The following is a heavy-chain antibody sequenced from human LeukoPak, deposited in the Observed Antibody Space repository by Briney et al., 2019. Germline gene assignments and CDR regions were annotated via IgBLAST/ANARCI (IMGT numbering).Heavy chain of an antibody. CDR1: GFTFSSYS. D-gene: IGHD3-22*01. Sequence: PGGSLRLSCAASGFTFSSYSMNWVRQAPGKGLEWVSSISSSSSYIYYADSVKGRFTISRDNAKNSLYLQMNSLRAEDTAVYYCARDFDSPDDSSKGEVDYWGQGTLVTASS. CDR2: ISSSSSYI. CDR3: ARDFDSPDDSSKGEVDY. J-gene: IGHJ4*02. V-gene: IGHV3-21*01.